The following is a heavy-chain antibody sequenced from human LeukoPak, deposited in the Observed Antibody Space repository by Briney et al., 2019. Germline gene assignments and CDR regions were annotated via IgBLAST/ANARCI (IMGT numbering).Heavy chain of an antibody. Sequence: GGSLRLSCAASGFDFNKYWMNWVRQAPGKGLEWVANMKHDDTEINYVDSVRGRFTVSRDNAKNSLYLQLNSLRHEDAAVYFCARGGYYNFWTGLVDYWGLGTRVTVSS. J-gene: IGHJ4*02. V-gene: IGHV3-7*01. CDR3: ARGGYYNFWTGLVDY. CDR1: GFDFNKYW. D-gene: IGHD3/OR15-3a*01. CDR2: MKHDDTEI.